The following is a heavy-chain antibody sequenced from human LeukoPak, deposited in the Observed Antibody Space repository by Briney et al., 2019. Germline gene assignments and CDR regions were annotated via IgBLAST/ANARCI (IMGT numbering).Heavy chain of an antibody. CDR1: GYPFTSFP. CDR3: ARDWGVRSGYYPSPY. V-gene: IGHV7-4-1*02. Sequence: ASVKVSCKASGYPFTSFPLHWVRQAPGQGLEWMGWINTNTRNPMYAQAFTGRFVFSLDTSVRTAYLQISSLKPEDTAVYYRARDWGVRSGYYPSPYWGQGTLVTVSS. CDR2: INTNTRNP. D-gene: IGHD3-22*01. J-gene: IGHJ4*02.